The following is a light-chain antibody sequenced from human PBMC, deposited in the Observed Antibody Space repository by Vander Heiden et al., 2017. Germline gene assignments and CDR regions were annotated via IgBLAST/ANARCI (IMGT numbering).Light chain of an antibody. J-gene: IGLJ3*02. CDR3: CSYAGSSTWV. CDR1: SSDVGSYNL. V-gene: IGLV2-23*01. CDR2: EGS. Sequence: VTGVPGRSITISCTGTSSDVGSYNLVSWYQQHPGKAPKLMIYEGSKRPSGVSNRFSGSKSGNTASLTISGLQAEDEADYYCCSYAGSSTWVFGGGTKLTVL.